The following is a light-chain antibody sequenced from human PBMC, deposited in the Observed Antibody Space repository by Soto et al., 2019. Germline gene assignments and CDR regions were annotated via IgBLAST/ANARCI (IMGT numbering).Light chain of an antibody. CDR2: DDN. J-gene: IGLJ3*02. CDR3: AAWDNSLSGRV. CDR1: SSNIGSNY. Sequence: QSVLTQPPSASGTPGQRVTISCSGSSSNIGSNYVYWYQQLPGTAPKLLVFDDNQRPSGVPDRFSDSKSGTSASLAISGLRSEDEAYYYCAAWDNSLSGRVFGGGTKLTVL. V-gene: IGLV1-47*02.